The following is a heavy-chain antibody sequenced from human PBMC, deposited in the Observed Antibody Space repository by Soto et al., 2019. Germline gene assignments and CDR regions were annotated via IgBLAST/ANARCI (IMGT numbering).Heavy chain of an antibody. V-gene: IGHV3-53*01. Sequence: EVQLVESGGGLIQPGGSLRLSCAASGFTVSSNYMSWVRQAPGKGLEWVSVIYSGGRTYYADSVKGRFTISRDNPNNALYLQMNSLRAEGTTVYYCARGAGGYEHLWYFDYWGQGTLVTVSS. CDR2: IYSGGRT. CDR1: GFTVSSNY. J-gene: IGHJ4*02. CDR3: ARGAGGYEHLWYFDY. D-gene: IGHD5-12*01.